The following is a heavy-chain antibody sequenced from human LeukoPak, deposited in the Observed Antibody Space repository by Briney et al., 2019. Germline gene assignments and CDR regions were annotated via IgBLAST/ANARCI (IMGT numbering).Heavy chain of an antibody. V-gene: IGHV4-30-4*01. CDR1: GGSISSGDYY. CDR3: ASRTYYYGSGNRIFDY. CDR2: ICYSGST. D-gene: IGHD3-10*01. J-gene: IGHJ4*02. Sequence: PSETLSLTCTVSGGSISSGDYYWSWIRQPPGKGLEWIGYICYSGSTYYNPSLKSRVTISVDTSKNQFSLKLSSVTAADTAVYYCASRTYYYGSGNRIFDYWGQGTLVTVSS.